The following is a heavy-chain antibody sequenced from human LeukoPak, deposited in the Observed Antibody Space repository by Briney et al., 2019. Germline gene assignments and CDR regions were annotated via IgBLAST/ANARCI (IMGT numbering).Heavy chain of an antibody. CDR2: IIPVFGAA. CDR1: GGTFSSFA. D-gene: IGHD2-2*01. CDR3: AKMSDIVVVPAAMTIDP. J-gene: IGHJ5*02. Sequence: SVKVSCKASGGTFSSFAINWVRQAPGQGLEWMGGIIPVFGAAKYAQKFQGRLTITADESAGTAIMELGSLRSDDTAMYYCAKMSDIVVVPAAMTIDPWGQGTLVTVSS. V-gene: IGHV1-69*13.